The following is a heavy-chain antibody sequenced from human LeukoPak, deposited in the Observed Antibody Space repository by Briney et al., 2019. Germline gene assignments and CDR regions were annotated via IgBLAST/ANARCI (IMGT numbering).Heavy chain of an antibody. J-gene: IGHJ4*02. V-gene: IGHV4-59*12. D-gene: IGHD6-6*01. CDR3: AREEYSSSSIY. CDR1: GGSISSYY. Sequence: SETLSLTCTVSGGSISSYYWSWIRQPPGKGLEWIGYIYYSGSTNYNPSLKSRVTISVDTSKNQFSLKLSSVTAADTAVYYCAREEYSSSSIYWGQGTLVTVSS. CDR2: IYYSGST.